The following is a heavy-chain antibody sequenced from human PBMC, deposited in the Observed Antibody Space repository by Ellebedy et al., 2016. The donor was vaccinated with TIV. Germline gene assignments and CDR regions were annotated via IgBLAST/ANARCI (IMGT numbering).Heavy chain of an antibody. J-gene: IGHJ6*02. V-gene: IGHV3-23*01. Sequence: GESLKISCAASGFTFSTNAMGWVRQSPERGLEWISAISADGTRSYYADSVKGSFFISRDDSNNILYLQMNSLRAEDTAVYYSTKHRPSASMDVWGQGTTVTVSS. CDR1: GFTFSTNA. CDR3: TKHRPSASMDV. CDR2: ISADGTRS.